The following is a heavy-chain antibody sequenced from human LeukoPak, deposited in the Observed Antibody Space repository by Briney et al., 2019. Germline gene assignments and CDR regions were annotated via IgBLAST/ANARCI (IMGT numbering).Heavy chain of an antibody. CDR2: IIPIFGTA. Sequence: SVKVSCKAAGGTFSSYAISWVRQAPGQGLEWMGRIIPIFGTANYAQKFQGRVTITADKSTSTAYMELSSLRSEDTAVYYCANKRPSDVFDIWGQGTMVTVSS. CDR1: GGTFSSYA. V-gene: IGHV1-69*06. CDR3: ANKRPSDVFDI. J-gene: IGHJ3*02.